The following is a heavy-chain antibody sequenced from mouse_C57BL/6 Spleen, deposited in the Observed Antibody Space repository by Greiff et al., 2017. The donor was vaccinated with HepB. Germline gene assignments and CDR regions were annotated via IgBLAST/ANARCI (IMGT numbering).Heavy chain of an antibody. CDR3: ARSIYDGYYEAWFAY. V-gene: IGHV1-72*01. J-gene: IGHJ3*01. Sequence: VQLQQSGAELVKPGASVKLSCKASGYTFTSYWMHWVKQRPGRGLEWIGRIDPNSGGTKYNEKFKSKATLTVDKPSSTAYMQLSSLTSEDAAVYYGARSIYDGYYEAWFAYWGQGTLVTVSA. CDR2: IDPNSGGT. D-gene: IGHD2-3*01. CDR1: GYTFTSYW.